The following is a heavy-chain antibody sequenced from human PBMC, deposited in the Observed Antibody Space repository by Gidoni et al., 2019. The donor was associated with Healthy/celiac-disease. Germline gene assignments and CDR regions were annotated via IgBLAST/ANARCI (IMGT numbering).Heavy chain of an antibody. V-gene: IGHV4-39*07. CDR2: IYYSGST. J-gene: IGHJ4*02. Sequence: QLQLQESGSGLVKPSETLSLTCTVSGGSISSSSYYWGWIRQPPGKGLEWIGSIYYSGSTYYNPSLKSRVTISVDTSKNQFSLKLSSVTAADTAVYYCARDSRYYYDSSGYYFDYWGQGTLVTVSS. CDR1: GGSISSSSYY. D-gene: IGHD3-22*01. CDR3: ARDSRYYYDSSGYYFDY.